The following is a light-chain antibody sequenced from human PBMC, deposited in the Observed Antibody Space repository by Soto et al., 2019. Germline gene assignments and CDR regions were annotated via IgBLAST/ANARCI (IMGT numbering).Light chain of an antibody. CDR3: QQDGSSPRT. Sequence: EIVLTQSPGTLSLSPGERATLSCRASQSVSSSYLAWYQQKPGQAPRLLIYGASSRATGIPDRFSGSGSGTDFTLTISILEHEDFAVYYCQQDGSSPRTFGQGTKVEIK. J-gene: IGKJ1*01. CDR2: GAS. CDR1: QSVSSSY. V-gene: IGKV3-20*01.